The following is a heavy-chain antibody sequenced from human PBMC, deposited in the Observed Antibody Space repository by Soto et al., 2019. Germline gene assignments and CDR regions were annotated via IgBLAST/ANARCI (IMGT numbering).Heavy chain of an antibody. CDR3: ARLSYDDSNYDYYYYNGMEG. D-gene: IGHD4-4*01. CDR2: IYPGDSGT. V-gene: IGHV5-51*01. Sequence: GESLKISCKGSGYSFTSYWIGWVRQMPGKGLEWMGIIYPGDSGTRYSPSFQGQVTISADKSISTAYLQWSSLKASDTAMYYCARLSYDDSNYDYYYYNGMEGCWQLTTGAVAS. CDR1: GYSFTSYW. J-gene: IGHJ6*01.